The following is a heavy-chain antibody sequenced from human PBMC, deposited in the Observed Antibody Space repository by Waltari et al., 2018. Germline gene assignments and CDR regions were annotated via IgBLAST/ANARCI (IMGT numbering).Heavy chain of an antibody. V-gene: IGHV4-39*01. CDR3: ATYIGASVGTAAFDV. J-gene: IGHJ3*01. Sequence: QLQLQESGPGLVKPSETLSLTCSVSGVSITSNRHYWGWIRQPPGQGLEWIGTMSYSWATYSSPSLKSRVTISRYTSKNQLSLKLGSVTAADTAIYYCATYIGASVGTAAFDVWGQGTMVSVSS. CDR2: MSYSWAT. D-gene: IGHD1-1*01. CDR1: GVSITSNRHY.